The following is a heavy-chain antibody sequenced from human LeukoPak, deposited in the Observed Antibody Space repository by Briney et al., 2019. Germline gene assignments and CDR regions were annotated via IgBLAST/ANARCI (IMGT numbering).Heavy chain of an antibody. CDR2: INHSGST. D-gene: IGHD3-10*01. J-gene: IGHJ4*02. CDR3: ARGKGGYYYGSGSYRNLDY. V-gene: IGHV4-34*01. CDR1: GGSFSGYY. Sequence: KTSETLSLTCAVYGGSFSGYYWSWIRQPPGKGLEWIGEINHSGSTNYNPSLKSRVTISVDTSKNQFSLKLSSVTAADTAVYYCARGKGGYYYGSGSYRNLDYWGQGTLVTVSS.